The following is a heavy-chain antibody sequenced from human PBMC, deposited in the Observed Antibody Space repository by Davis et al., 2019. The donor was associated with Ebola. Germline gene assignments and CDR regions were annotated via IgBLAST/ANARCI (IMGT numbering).Heavy chain of an antibody. CDR3: ERIVVGGTTWDY. V-gene: IGHV2-70*11. J-gene: IGHJ4*02. Sequence: SGPTLVKPTQTLTLTCTFSGFSLNTRGISVSWIRQPPGKALEWLARIDWDDDKYYSTSLKTRITISKDPSKNQVVLTMTNMDPVDTATYYCERIVVGGTTWDYWGQGVLVTVPS. CDR1: GFSLNTRGIS. D-gene: IGHD1-26*01. CDR2: IDWDDDK.